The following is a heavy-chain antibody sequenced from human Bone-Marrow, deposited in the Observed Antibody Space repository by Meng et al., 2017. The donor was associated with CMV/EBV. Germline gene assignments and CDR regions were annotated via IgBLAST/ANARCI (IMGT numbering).Heavy chain of an antibody. CDR3: ARVRGNYVGYFDY. J-gene: IGHJ4*02. V-gene: IGHV3-30*04. CDR2: ISYDGSNK. Sequence: GESLKISCSASGFTFSSYAMHWVRQAPGKGLEWVAGISYDGSNKYYADSVKGRFTISRDNSKNTLYLQMNSLRAEDTAVYYCARVRGNYVGYFDYWGQGTLVAVSS. D-gene: IGHD4-11*01. CDR1: GFTFSSYA.